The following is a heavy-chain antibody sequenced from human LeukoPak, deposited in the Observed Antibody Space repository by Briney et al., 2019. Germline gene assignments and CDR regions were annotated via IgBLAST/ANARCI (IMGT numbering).Heavy chain of an antibody. CDR2: INSDGSST. CDR1: GFSFSSYW. V-gene: IGHV3-74*01. J-gene: IGHJ4*02. Sequence: PGGSLRLSCAASGFSFSSYWMHWVRQAPGKGLVWVSRINSDGSSTSYADSVKGRFTISRDNAKNTLYLQMNSLRAGDTAVYYCVRDRGYSYGYSDYWGQGPLVTVS. D-gene: IGHD5-18*01. CDR3: VRDRGYSYGYSDY.